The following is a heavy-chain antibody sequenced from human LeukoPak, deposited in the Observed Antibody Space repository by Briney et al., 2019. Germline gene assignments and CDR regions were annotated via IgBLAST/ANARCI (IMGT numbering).Heavy chain of an antibody. V-gene: IGHV3-30*04. CDR1: GFTFSSYA. CDR2: ISYDGINR. Sequence: PGGSLRLSCATSGFTFSSYAMHWVRQAPGKGLEWVALISYDGINRYYADSVKGRFIISRDNSKNTLYLQLNSLRLEDTAVYYCTLTTFGVVYYFDYWGQGTLVTVSS. D-gene: IGHD1/OR15-1a*01. J-gene: IGHJ4*02. CDR3: TLTTFGVVYYFDY.